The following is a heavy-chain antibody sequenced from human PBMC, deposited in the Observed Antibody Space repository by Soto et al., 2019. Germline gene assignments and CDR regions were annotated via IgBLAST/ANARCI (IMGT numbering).Heavy chain of an antibody. D-gene: IGHD6-13*01. CDR2: ISGSGGST. J-gene: IGHJ6*03. V-gene: IGHV3-23*01. CDR1: GFTFSSYA. Sequence: GGSLRLSCAASGFTFSSYAMSWVRQAPGKGLEWVSAISGSGGSTYYADSVKGRFTISRDNSKNTLYLQMNSLRAEDTAVYYCAKVRAAAGTYYYYYYYMDVWGKGTTVTVSS. CDR3: AKVRAAAGTYYYYYYYMDV.